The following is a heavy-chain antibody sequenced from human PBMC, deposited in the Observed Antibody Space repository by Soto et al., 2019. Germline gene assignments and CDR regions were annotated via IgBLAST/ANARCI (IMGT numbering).Heavy chain of an antibody. CDR3: ARGYCSGGSCYYAGCFDP. V-gene: IGHV4-34*01. J-gene: IGHJ5*02. D-gene: IGHD2-15*01. CDR2: INHSGST. Sequence: SETLSLTCAVYGGSFSGYYWSWIRQPPRKGLEWIGEINHSGSTNYNPSLKSRVTISVDTSKNQFSLKLSSVTAADTAVYYCARGYCSGGSCYYAGCFDPWGQGTLVTVSP. CDR1: GGSFSGYY.